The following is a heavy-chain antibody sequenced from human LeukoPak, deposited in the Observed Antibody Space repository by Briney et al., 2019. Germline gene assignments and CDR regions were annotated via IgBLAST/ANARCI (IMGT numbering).Heavy chain of an antibody. CDR1: GFTFSDYW. V-gene: IGHV3-7*01. CDR3: AGRGGSSSRRSPIDY. D-gene: IGHD6-6*01. CDR2: IKQDGSQG. J-gene: IGHJ4*02. Sequence: GGSLRLSCTASGFTFSDYWMTWVRQAPGKGPEWVANIKQDGSQGYYVDSVRGRFTISRDNAKNSLFLQMNGLRAEDAAVYYCAGRGGSSSRRSPIDYWGQGTLVTVSS.